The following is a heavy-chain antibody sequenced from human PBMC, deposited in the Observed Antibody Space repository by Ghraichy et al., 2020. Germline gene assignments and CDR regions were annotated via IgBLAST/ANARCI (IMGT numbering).Heavy chain of an antibody. CDR1: GFTFSSYA. V-gene: IGHV3-23*01. D-gene: IGHD3-16*02. CDR2: ISGSGGST. Sequence: GGSLRLSCAASGFTFSSYAMSWVRQAPGKGLEWVSAISGSGGSTYYADSVKGRFTISRDNSKNTLYLQMNSLRAEDTAVYYCAKDCNMITFGGVIALRSDDAFDIWGQGTMVTVSS. CDR3: AKDCNMITFGGVIALRSDDAFDI. J-gene: IGHJ3*02.